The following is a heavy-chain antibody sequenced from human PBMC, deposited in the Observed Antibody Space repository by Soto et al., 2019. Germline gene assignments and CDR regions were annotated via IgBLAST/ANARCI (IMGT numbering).Heavy chain of an antibody. CDR2: VYYRGRS. D-gene: IGHD2-8*01. Sequence: ETLSLTCTVSGGSVSNSNYYWGWIRQSPGKGLEWIGSVYYRGRSYSKSSVESRVTISVDTSKNQFSLNLNSVTASDTAVYFCVSQRTSVLTQAYFDYWGPGALVTVSS. CDR3: VSQRTSVLTQAYFDY. CDR1: GGSVSNSNYY. V-gene: IGHV4-39*01. J-gene: IGHJ4*02.